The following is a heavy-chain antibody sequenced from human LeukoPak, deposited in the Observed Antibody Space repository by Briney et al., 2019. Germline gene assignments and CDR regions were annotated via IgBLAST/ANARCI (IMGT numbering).Heavy chain of an antibody. J-gene: IGHJ4*02. D-gene: IGHD2-15*01. V-gene: IGHV3-7*01. CDR3: ARDRYCSGS. Sequence: PGGSLRLSCAASGFTFSNYWMSWVRQAPGKGLEWVANMKQDGSEKYYVDSVKGRFTISIDNAKNSLYLQMNSLRAEDTAVYYCARDRYCSGSWGQGTLVTVSS. CDR2: MKQDGSEK. CDR1: GFTFSNYW.